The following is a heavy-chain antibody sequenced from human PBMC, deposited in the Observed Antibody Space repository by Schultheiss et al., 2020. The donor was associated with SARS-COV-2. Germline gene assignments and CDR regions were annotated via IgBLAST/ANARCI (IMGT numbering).Heavy chain of an antibody. CDR1: GFTFSSYE. CDR3: ARGYSSSFRYFDY. Sequence: GGSLRLSCAASGFTFSSYEMNWVRQAPGKGLEWVSYISSSGSTIYYADSVKGRFTISRDNAKNSLYLQMNSLRAEDTAVYYCARGYSSSFRYFDYWGQGTLVTVSS. D-gene: IGHD6-6*01. V-gene: IGHV3-48*03. CDR2: ISSSGSTI. J-gene: IGHJ4*02.